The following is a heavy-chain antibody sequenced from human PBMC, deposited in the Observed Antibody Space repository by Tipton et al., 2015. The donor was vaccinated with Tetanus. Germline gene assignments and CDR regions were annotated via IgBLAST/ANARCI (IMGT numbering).Heavy chain of an antibody. V-gene: IGHV3-7*01. CDR3: ARDPVAGLVSLDF. Sequence: SLRLSCAASGFDFSTYWMSWVRQAPGKGLEWVAYIKHDGSEKYYVDPVKGRFTISRDNTKDSLFLQLSGLRDEDTAVYYCARDPVAGLVSLDFWGQGSWSPSPQ. J-gene: IGHJ4*02. CDR2: IKHDGSEK. D-gene: IGHD6-19*01. CDR1: GFDFSTYW.